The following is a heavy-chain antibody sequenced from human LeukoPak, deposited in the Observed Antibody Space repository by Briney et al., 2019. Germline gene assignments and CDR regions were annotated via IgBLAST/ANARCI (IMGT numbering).Heavy chain of an antibody. CDR2: IKEDGSEK. J-gene: IGHJ4*02. Sequence: PGGSLRLSCAASGFSFSDYWMSWVRQAPGKGLEWVANIKEDGSEKYYVDSVKGRFTISRDNAKNSLYLQMNSLRAEDTAVYYCARVQSYYYDSSGYYLTPPYFDYWGQGTLVTVSS. CDR3: ARVQSYYYDSSGYYLTPPYFDY. V-gene: IGHV3-7*01. CDR1: GFSFSDYW. D-gene: IGHD3-22*01.